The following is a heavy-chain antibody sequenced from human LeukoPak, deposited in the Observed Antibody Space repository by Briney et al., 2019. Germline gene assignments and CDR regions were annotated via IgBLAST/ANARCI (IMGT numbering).Heavy chain of an antibody. D-gene: IGHD4-23*01. CDR3: ARAGYGGNSPFGYFDY. V-gene: IGHV4-30-4*01. CDR2: IYYSGST. Sequence: SETLSLTCTVSGGSISSGDYYWSWIRQPPGKGLEWIGYIYYSGSTYYNPSLKSRVTISVDTSKNQFSLKLSSVTAADTAVYYCARAGYGGNSPFGYFDYWGQGALVTVSS. J-gene: IGHJ4*02. CDR1: GGSISSGDYY.